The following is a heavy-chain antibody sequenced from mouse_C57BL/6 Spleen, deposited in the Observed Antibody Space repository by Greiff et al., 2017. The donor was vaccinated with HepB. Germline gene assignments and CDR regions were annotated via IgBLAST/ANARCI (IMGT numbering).Heavy chain of an antibody. Sequence: VQLQQSGAELVKPGASVKLSCKASGYTFTSYWMQWVKQRPGQGLEWIGEIDPSDSYTNYNQKFKGKATLTVDTSSSTAYMQLSSLTSEDSAVYYCASGEGNLFAYWGQGTLVTVSA. J-gene: IGHJ3*01. D-gene: IGHD2-1*01. V-gene: IGHV1-50*01. CDR3: ASGEGNLFAY. CDR2: IDPSDSYT. CDR1: GYTFTSYW.